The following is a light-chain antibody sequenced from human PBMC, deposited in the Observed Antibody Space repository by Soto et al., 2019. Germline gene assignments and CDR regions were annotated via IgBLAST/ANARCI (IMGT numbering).Light chain of an antibody. Sequence: QSVLTQPASVSGSPGQSITISCTGTSSDVGSYDLVSWYQQRPGEAPKVMIYEANRRPSGVSNRFSGSKSGNTASLTISGLQADDEADYFRCSYAGSYTYVIFGGGTKLTVL. CDR3: CSYAGSYTYVI. V-gene: IGLV2-23*01. J-gene: IGLJ2*01. CDR2: EAN. CDR1: SSDVGSYDL.